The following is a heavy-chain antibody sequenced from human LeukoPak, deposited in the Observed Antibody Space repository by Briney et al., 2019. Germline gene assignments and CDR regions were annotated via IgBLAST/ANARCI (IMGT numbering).Heavy chain of an antibody. Sequence: ASVKVSCKVSGYTLTELSMHWVRQAPGKGLEWMGGFDPEDGETIYAQKFQGRVTMTEDTSTDTAYMELSSLRSEDTAVYYCARVPDYDIVGEYYYYYYMDVWGKGTTVTVSS. CDR3: ARVPDYDIVGEYYYYYYMDV. D-gene: IGHD3-9*01. V-gene: IGHV1-24*01. CDR1: GYTLTELS. CDR2: FDPEDGET. J-gene: IGHJ6*03.